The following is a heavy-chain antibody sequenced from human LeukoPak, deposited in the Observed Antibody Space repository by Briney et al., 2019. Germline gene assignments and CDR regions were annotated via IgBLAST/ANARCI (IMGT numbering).Heavy chain of an antibody. CDR1: GYTFTGYY. D-gene: IGHD5-12*01. V-gene: IGHV1-2*04. CDR2: INPNSGGT. Sequence: ASVKVSCKASGYTFTGYYMHWVRQAPGQGLEWMGWINPNSGGTNYAQKFQGWVTMTRDTSISTAYMELSKLRSDDTAVYYCARDRRSGYDIGVWNAFDIWGQGTMVTVSS. J-gene: IGHJ3*02. CDR3: ARDRRSGYDIGVWNAFDI.